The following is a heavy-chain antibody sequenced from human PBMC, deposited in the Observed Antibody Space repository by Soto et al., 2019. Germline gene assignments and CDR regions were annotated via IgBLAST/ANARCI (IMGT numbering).Heavy chain of an antibody. D-gene: IGHD3-3*01. CDR3: ARVRDWFDP. J-gene: IGHJ5*02. CDR1: GGSFSGYY. CDR2: IDHSGYT. V-gene: IGHV4-34*01. Sequence: SETLSLTCAVYGGSFSGYYWNWIRQPPGKGLEWIGEIDHSGYTNYSPSLKSRVTISVDTSKNQFSLRLTSVTAADTAVYYCARVRDWFDPWGQGTLVTVSS.